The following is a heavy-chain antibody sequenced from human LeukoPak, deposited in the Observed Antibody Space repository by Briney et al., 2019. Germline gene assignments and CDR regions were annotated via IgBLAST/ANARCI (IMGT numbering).Heavy chain of an antibody. J-gene: IGHJ5*02. CDR2: IYYSGST. D-gene: IGHD1-1*01. CDR3: AFVLGRNWFDP. CDR1: GGSISSYY. Sequence: SETLSLTCTVSGGSISSYYWSWIRQPPGKGLEWIGYIYYSGSTNYNPSLKSRVTISVDTSKNQLSLKLSSVTAADTAVYYCAFVLGRNWFDPWGQGTLVTVSS. V-gene: IGHV4-59*01.